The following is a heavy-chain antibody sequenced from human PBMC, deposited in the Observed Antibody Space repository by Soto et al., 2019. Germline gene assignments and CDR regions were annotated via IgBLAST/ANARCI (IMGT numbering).Heavy chain of an antibody. D-gene: IGHD2-21*02. CDR1: GDTFTDYY. J-gene: IGHJ4*02. V-gene: IGHV1-46*01. Sequence: QVQLMQSGAEVKKPGASVKVSCKASGDTFTDYYIHWVRQAPGQGLEWMGTVNPSGGHTTYAQHFLGRGTMTRDTSTSTLYMELTRLTSDDTARYYCARGGHVVVVTAALDSWGQGTLVTVSS. CDR3: ARGGHVVVVTAALDS. CDR2: VNPSGGHT.